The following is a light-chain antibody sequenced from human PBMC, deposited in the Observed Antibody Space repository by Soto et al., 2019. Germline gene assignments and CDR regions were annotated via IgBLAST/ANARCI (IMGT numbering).Light chain of an antibody. CDR3: SSYAGSNKV. V-gene: IGLV2-8*01. J-gene: IGLJ2*01. Sequence: QSALTQPPSASGSPGQSVTISCTGTSSDVGGYNYVSWYQQHPGKAPKLTIYEVSKRPSGVPDRFSGSKSGNTASLTVSGLQAEDEADYYCSSYAGSNKVFGGGTQLTVL. CDR2: EVS. CDR1: SSDVGGYNY.